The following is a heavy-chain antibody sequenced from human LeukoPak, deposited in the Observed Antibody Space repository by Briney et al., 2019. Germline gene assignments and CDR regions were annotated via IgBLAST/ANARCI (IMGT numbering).Heavy chain of an antibody. CDR1: GGSFSGYY. V-gene: IGHV4-34*01. CDR2: INHSGST. J-gene: IGHJ4*02. D-gene: IGHD2-2*01. Sequence: SETLSPTCAVYGGSFSGYYWSWIRQPPGKGLEWIGEINHSGSTNYNPSLKSRVTISVDTSKNQFSLKLSSVTAADTAVYYCARGFPLTPIVVVPAALDYWGQGTLVTVSS. CDR3: ARGFPLTPIVVVPAALDY.